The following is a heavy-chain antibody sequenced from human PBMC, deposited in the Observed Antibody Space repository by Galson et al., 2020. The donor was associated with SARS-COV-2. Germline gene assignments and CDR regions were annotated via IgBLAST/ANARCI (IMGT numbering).Heavy chain of an antibody. V-gene: IGHV4-34*01. J-gene: IGHJ4*02. D-gene: IGHD2-8*02. CDR2: VNHSGST. CDR3: ARGLDGTGRFNGWDY. Sequence: SETLSLTCAVYGGSFSGCFWSWIRQPPGKGLEWIGEVNHSGSTNYNPSLKSRVTISVDTSKNQFSLKLSSVTAADTAVYYCARGLDGTGRFNGWDYWGQGTLVTVSS. CDR1: GGSFSGCF.